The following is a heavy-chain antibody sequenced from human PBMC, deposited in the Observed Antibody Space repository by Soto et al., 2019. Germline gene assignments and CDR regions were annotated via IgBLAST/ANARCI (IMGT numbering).Heavy chain of an antibody. J-gene: IGHJ4*02. D-gene: IGHD2-15*01. CDR1: GYTFTSYA. CDR2: IIAIFGTA. CDR3: ARESRYCSGGSCYFLPGIDY. Sequence: ASVKVSCKASGYTFTSYAMHWVRQAPGQRLEWMGGIIAIFGTANYAQKFQGRVTITADESTSTAYMELSSLRSEDTAVYYCARESRYCSGGSCYFLPGIDYWGQGTLVTVSS. V-gene: IGHV1-69*13.